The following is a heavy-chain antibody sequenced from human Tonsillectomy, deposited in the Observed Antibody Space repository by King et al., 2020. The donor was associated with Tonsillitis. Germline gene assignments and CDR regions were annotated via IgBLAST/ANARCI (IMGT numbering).Heavy chain of an antibody. Sequence: VQLVESGGGVVQPGRSLRLSCAASGFTFSNYGMHWLRQAPGKGLEWVALIGYDASYENYADSVKGRFAISRDNSKNTVHLEMHSLRVEDTAVYYCAKDGIGLSGWYFDLWGRGTLVTVSS. J-gene: IGHJ2*01. CDR2: IGYDASYE. V-gene: IGHV3-30*18. CDR3: AKDGIGLSGWYFDL. CDR1: GFTFSNYG. D-gene: IGHD3-16*01.